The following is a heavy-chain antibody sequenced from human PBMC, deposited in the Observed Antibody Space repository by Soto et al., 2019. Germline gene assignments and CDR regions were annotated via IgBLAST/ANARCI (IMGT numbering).Heavy chain of an antibody. J-gene: IGHJ4*02. CDR3: ARESAAVAAHLRHFDY. V-gene: IGHV3-7*01. Sequence: PGGSLRLSCAASGFTFSSYWMSWVRQAPGKGLEWVANIKQDGSEKYYVDSVKGRFTISRDNAKNSLYLQMNSLRAEDTAVYYCARESAAVAAHLRHFDYWGQGTLVLVSS. CDR1: GFTFSSYW. D-gene: IGHD6-19*01. CDR2: IKQDGSEK.